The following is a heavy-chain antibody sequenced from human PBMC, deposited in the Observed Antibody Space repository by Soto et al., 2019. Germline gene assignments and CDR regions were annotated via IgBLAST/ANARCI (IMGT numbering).Heavy chain of an antibody. D-gene: IGHD3-3*01. CDR3: AKVSIFGVVITYTDYFDY. Sequence: GGSLRLSCAASGFTFSSYAMSWVRQAPGKGLEWVSAISGSGGSTYYADSVKGRFTISRDNSKNTLYLQMNSLRAEDTAVYYCAKVSIFGVVITYTDYFDYWGQGTLVTVSS. J-gene: IGHJ4*02. CDR1: GFTFSSYA. V-gene: IGHV3-23*01. CDR2: ISGSGGST.